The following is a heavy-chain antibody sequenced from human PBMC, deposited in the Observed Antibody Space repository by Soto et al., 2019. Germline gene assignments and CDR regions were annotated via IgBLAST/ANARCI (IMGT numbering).Heavy chain of an antibody. V-gene: IGHV5-10-1*01. D-gene: IGHD3-10*01. CDR2: IDPSDSYT. CDR3: ARHDSTVSYGSGSYYDYYGMDV. CDR1: GYSFTSYC. Sequence: PGESLKISCKGSGYSFTSYCISWVRQMPGKGLEWMGRIDPSDSYTNYSPSFQGHVTISADKSISTAYLQWSSLKASDTAMYYCARHDSTVSYGSGSYYDYYGMDVGGKGTTVTVAS. J-gene: IGHJ6*04.